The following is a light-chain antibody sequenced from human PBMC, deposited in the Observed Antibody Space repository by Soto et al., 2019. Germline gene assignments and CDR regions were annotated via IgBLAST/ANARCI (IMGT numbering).Light chain of an antibody. J-gene: IGKJ1*01. CDR2: LGS. V-gene: IGKV2-28*01. CDR1: QSLLHFNGYNY. CDR3: MQALQTPRT. Sequence: DIVMTQSPLSLSVTPGEPASISCTSSQSLLHFNGYNYVDWYQQKPGQSPHLLIYLGSNRASGVADRFSGSGSGTDFTLKISRVEAEDVGIYYCMQALQTPRTFGQGTRVQIK.